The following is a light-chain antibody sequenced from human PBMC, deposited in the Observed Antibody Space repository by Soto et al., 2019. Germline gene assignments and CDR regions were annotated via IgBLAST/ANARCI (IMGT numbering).Light chain of an antibody. CDR3: SSYTSNSVL. CDR2: EVS. Sequence: QSALTQPASVSGSPGQSISISGTGTSSDVGGYNYVSWYQHYPGKAPKLMIYEVSNRPSGVSNRFSGSKSGNTASLTLSGLQAEDEAAYYCSSYTSNSVLFGGGTKLTVL. V-gene: IGLV2-14*01. CDR1: SSDVGGYNY. J-gene: IGLJ2*01.